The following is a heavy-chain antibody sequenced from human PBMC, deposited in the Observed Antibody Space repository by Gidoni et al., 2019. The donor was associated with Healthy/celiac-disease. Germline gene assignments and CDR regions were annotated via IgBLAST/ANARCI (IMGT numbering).Heavy chain of an antibody. CDR3: ARGGYYDSSGYPNDFDY. J-gene: IGHJ4*02. CDR2: MNPNSGNT. V-gene: IGHV1-8*01. CDR1: GYTFNSDD. Sequence: QVQLVQSGAEVKKPGASVKVSCKASGYTFNSDDINWVRQATGQGLEWMGWMNPNSGNTGYAQKCQGRVTMTRNTSISTAYMELSSLRSEDTAVYYCARGGYYDSSGYPNDFDYWGQGTLVTVSS. D-gene: IGHD3-22*01.